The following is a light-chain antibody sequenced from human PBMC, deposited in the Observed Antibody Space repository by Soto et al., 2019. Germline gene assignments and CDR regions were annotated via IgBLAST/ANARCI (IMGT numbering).Light chain of an antibody. CDR2: GVY. V-gene: IGKV3D-15*01. Sequence: ELVMPQSPTILSVSQGERATLPSRASQSVSSNLAWYQQKPGQAPRLLIYGVYTRAPGIPARFSGSGSGTEFTLTISSLQSEDFAVYYCQQYHSWPPRTFGQGTKVDIK. CDR1: QSVSSN. J-gene: IGKJ1*01. CDR3: QQYHSWPPRT.